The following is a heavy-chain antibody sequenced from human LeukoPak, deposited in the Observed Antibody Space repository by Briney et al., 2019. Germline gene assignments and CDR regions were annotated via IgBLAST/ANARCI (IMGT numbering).Heavy chain of an antibody. J-gene: IGHJ4*02. V-gene: IGHV3-66*04. D-gene: IGHD5-12*01. CDR3: ASQDIVATIDY. CDR2: IYSGGST. CDR1: GFTVSSNY. Sequence: GGSLRLSCAASGFTVSSNYMSWVRQAPGKGLEWVSVIYSGGSTYYADSVKGRFTISRDNSKNTLYLQMNSLRAEDTAVYYCASQDIVATIDYWGQGTLVTVSS.